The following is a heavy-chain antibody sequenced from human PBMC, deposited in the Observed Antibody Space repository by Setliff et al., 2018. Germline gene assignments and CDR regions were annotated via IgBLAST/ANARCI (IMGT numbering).Heavy chain of an antibody. CDR2: IKHDGTYT. D-gene: IGHD3-9*01. J-gene: IGHJ6*03. CDR3: AKDSDYDFLTGSYMDV. Sequence: QPGGSLRLSCAPSGFIFSNYWMAWVRQAPGKGLEWVATIKHDGTYTYYVDSVKGRFAVSRDNTNNSMYLQMNSLGTDDTAVYYCAKDSDYDFLTGSYMDVWAKGPRSPSP. V-gene: IGHV3-7*03. CDR1: GFIFSNYW.